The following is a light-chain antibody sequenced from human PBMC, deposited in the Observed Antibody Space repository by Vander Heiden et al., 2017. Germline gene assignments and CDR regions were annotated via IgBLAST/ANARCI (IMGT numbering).Light chain of an antibody. Sequence: SIASNYVQWYQQRPGSSPTTVIYEDNQRPSGVPDRFSGSIDSSSNSASLTISGLKTEDEADYYCQSYDSSNQVVFGGGTKLTVL. CDR1: SIASNY. CDR3: QSYDSSNQVV. V-gene: IGLV6-57*01. J-gene: IGLJ2*01. CDR2: EDN.